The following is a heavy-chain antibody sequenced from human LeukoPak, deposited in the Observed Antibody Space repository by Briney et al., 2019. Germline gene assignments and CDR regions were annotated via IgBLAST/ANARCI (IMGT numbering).Heavy chain of an antibody. CDR1: GFTFSSYA. Sequence: GGSLRLSCAASGFTFSSYAMSWVRQAPGKGLEWVSAISGSGGSTYYADSVKGRFTISRDNSKNTLYLQMNSLRAEDTAVYYCAKDRLKITMVRGVTLAYWGQGTLVTVSS. V-gene: IGHV3-23*01. CDR3: AKDRLKITMVRGVTLAY. D-gene: IGHD3-10*01. J-gene: IGHJ4*02. CDR2: ISGSGGST.